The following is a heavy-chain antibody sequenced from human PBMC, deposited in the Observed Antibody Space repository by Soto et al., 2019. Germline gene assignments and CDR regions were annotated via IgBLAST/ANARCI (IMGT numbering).Heavy chain of an antibody. Sequence: SETLSLTCTVSGGSISSYYWSWIRQPPGKGLEWIGYIYYSGSTNYNPSLKSRVTISVDTSKNQFSLKLSSVTAADTAVYYCARHNSLGDSYYFDYWGQGTLVTVS. CDR1: GGSISSYY. V-gene: IGHV4-59*08. D-gene: IGHD3-16*01. J-gene: IGHJ4*02. CDR2: IYYSGST. CDR3: ARHNSLGDSYYFDY.